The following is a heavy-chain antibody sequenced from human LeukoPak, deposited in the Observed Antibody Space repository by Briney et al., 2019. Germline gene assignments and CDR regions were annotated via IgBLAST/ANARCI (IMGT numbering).Heavy chain of an antibody. Sequence: PGRSLRLSCAASGFTFSSYGMHWVRQAPGKGLEWVAVIWYDGSNKYYADSVKGRFTISRDNSKNTLYLQMNSLRAEDTAVYYCARDRGLSPWGSFFDYWGQGTLVTVSS. D-gene: IGHD3-16*01. CDR3: ARDRGLSPWGSFFDY. V-gene: IGHV3-33*01. J-gene: IGHJ4*02. CDR1: GFTFSSYG. CDR2: IWYDGSNK.